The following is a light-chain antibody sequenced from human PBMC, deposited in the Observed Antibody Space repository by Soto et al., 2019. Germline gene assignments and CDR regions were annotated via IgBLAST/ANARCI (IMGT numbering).Light chain of an antibody. CDR2: EVS. Sequence: SALTQPASVSGSPGQSITISCTGTSSDVGSYNLVSWYQQHPGKAPKLMIYEVSKRPSGVSNRFSGSKSGNTASLTISGLQAEDEADYYCCSYAGSSTFLYVFGTGTQLTVL. CDR3: CSYAGSSTFLYV. J-gene: IGLJ1*01. CDR1: SSDVGSYNL. V-gene: IGLV2-23*02.